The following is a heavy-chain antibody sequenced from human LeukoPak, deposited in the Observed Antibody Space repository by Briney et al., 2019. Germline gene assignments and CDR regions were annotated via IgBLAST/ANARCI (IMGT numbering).Heavy chain of an antibody. J-gene: IGHJ4*02. CDR1: GFTFSSYW. Sequence: GGSLRLSCAASGFTFSSYWMSWVRQAPGKGLEWVANIKQDGSEKYYVDSVKGRFTISRDNAKNSLYLQMNSLRAEDTAVYYCARARAGKETYYFDYWGQGTLVTVSS. V-gene: IGHV3-7*01. CDR3: ARARAGKETYYFDY. CDR2: IKQDGSEK. D-gene: IGHD5-24*01.